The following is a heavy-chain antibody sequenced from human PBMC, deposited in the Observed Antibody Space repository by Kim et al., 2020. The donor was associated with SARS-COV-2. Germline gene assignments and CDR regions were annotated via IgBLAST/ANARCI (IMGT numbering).Heavy chain of an antibody. CDR2: IHYLGNT. Sequence: SETLSLTCTLSSGSISSSSYYWVWIRQPPGNGLEFIGKIHYLGNTDYNPSLKSRVTISIDTSKKYFSLKLTSVTAADTAVYFCARHTSAYSTLDYWGQGALVTVSS. J-gene: IGHJ4*02. CDR3: ARHTSAYSTLDY. CDR1: SGSISSSSYY. V-gene: IGHV4-39*01. D-gene: IGHD3-22*01.